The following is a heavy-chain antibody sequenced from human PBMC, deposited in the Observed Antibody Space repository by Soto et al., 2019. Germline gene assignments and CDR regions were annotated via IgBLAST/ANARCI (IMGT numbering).Heavy chain of an antibody. Sequence: PGESLKISCKGSGYNFNTYWIGWVRQIPGKGLEWMGVIYPDDSDIRYNPSFQGQVTISADKSISTAYLQWSSLKASDSGIYYCARRTGLLYSDWGQGTLVTVSS. D-gene: IGHD2-21*01. CDR2: IYPDDSDI. CDR3: ARRTGLLYSD. J-gene: IGHJ4*02. CDR1: GYNFNTYW. V-gene: IGHV5-51*01.